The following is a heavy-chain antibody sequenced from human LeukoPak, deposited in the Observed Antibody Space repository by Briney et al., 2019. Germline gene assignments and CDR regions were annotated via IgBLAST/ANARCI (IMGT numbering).Heavy chain of an antibody. D-gene: IGHD1-7*01. Sequence: ASVKVSCTASGYTFTGYYMHWVRQAPGQGLEWMGWINPNSGGTNYAQKFQGRVTMTRDTSISTAYMELSRLRSDDTAVYYCARGINWNYENWFDPWGQGTLVTVSS. CDR3: ARGINWNYENWFDP. CDR2: INPNSGGT. CDR1: GYTFTGYY. J-gene: IGHJ5*02. V-gene: IGHV1-2*02.